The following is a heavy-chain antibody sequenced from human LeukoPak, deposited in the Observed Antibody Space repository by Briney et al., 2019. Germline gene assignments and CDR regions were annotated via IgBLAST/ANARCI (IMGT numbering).Heavy chain of an antibody. J-gene: IGHJ4*02. CDR1: GFTFSSYA. Sequence: GGSLRLSCAASGFTFSSYAMSWVRQAPGKGLEWVSAISGSGGSTYYADSVKGRFTISRDNSKNTLYLQMNSLRAEDTAVYYCAKDLLNVLLWFGELDYWGQRTLVTVSS. CDR2: ISGSGGST. V-gene: IGHV3-23*01. D-gene: IGHD3-10*01. CDR3: AKDLLNVLLWFGELDY.